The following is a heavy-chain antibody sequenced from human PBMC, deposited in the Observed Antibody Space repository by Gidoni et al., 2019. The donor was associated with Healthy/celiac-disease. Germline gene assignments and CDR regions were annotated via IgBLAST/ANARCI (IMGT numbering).Heavy chain of an antibody. CDR3: ATQGDSSSWYVERYFDL. CDR1: GGSFSVYY. D-gene: IGHD6-13*01. J-gene: IGHJ2*01. V-gene: IGHV4-34*01. Sequence: QVQLQQWGAGLLKPSETLSLTGAVYGGSFSVYYWSWIRQPPGKGLEWIGEINHSGSTNYNPSLKSRVNISVDTSKNHFALKLSSVTAADTAVYYWATQGDSSSWYVERYFDLWGRGTLVTVSS. CDR2: INHSGST.